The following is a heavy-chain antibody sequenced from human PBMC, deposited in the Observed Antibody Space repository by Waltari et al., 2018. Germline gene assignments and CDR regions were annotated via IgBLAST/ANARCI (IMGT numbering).Heavy chain of an antibody. J-gene: IGHJ4*02. CDR2: ITPMFGAA. CDR1: GGTFSSNP. CDR3: AMEGKTYYSQQPYYFDY. Sequence: QVQLVQSGAEVKKPGSSVKVSCKASGGTFSSNPISWVRKAPGQGLGWMGGITPMFGAADYAKNFQGRVTITADESTSTAYMELSSLRSEDTAVYYCAMEGKTYYSQQPYYFDYWGQGTLVTVSS. V-gene: IGHV1-69*01. D-gene: IGHD3-10*01.